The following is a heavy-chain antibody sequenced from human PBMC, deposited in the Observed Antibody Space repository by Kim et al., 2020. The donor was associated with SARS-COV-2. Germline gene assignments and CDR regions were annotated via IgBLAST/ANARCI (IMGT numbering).Heavy chain of an antibody. Sequence: SETLSLTCSVSGGSISSGGYYWSWIRQHPGQGLECIGYIYYSGTTYYNPSLKSRVIISVDTSKNQFSLKLSSVTAADTAVYYCARGSLYSSSLTDHYYYMDVWGTRPTVSV. J-gene: IGHJ6*03. D-gene: IGHD6-13*01. CDR1: GGSISSGGYY. CDR3: ARGSLYSSSLTDHYYYMDV. V-gene: IGHV4-31*03. CDR2: IYYSGTT.